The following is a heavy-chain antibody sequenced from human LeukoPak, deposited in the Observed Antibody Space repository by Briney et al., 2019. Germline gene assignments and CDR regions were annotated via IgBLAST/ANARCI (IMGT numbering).Heavy chain of an antibody. CDR1: GFTFGDYA. CDR3: TRDPSIAVASYYYYYYYMDV. CDR2: IRSKAYGGTT. J-gene: IGHJ6*03. V-gene: IGHV3-49*04. Sequence: GGSLRLSCTASGFTFGDYAMSWVRQAPGKGLEWVGFIRSKAYGGTTEYAASVKGRFTISRDDSESIAYLQMNSLKTEDTAVYYCTRDPSIAVASYYYYYYYMDVWGKGTTVTVSS. D-gene: IGHD6-19*01.